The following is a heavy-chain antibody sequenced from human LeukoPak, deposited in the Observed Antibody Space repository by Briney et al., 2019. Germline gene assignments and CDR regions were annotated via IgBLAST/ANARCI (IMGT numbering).Heavy chain of an antibody. CDR1: GDSIGNNY. D-gene: IGHD3-10*01. J-gene: IGHJ4*02. V-gene: IGHV4-4*07. Sequence: SETLSLTCSVSGDSIGNNYWNWIRQPAGKGLEWIGRIYSSGSTNYNPSVKSRVTTSVDKSKNQFSLNLGSVTAADTAVYYCARGSSLGYWGQGTLVTVSS. CDR3: ARGSSLGY. CDR2: IYSSGST.